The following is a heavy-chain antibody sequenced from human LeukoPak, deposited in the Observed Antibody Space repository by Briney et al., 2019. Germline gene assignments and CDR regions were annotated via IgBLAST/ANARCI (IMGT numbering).Heavy chain of an antibody. V-gene: IGHV4-39*07. CDR1: GGSISTTSYY. J-gene: IGHJ5*02. CDR2: IYYSGST. D-gene: IGHD5-24*01. CDR3: ARDAVEMATRYNWFDP. Sequence: KPSETLSLTCTVSGGSISTTSYYWGWIRQPPGKGLEFIGSIYYSGSTYYNPSLKSRVTISVDTSKNQFSLKLSSVTAADTAVYYCARDAVEMATRYNWFDPWGQGTLVTVSS.